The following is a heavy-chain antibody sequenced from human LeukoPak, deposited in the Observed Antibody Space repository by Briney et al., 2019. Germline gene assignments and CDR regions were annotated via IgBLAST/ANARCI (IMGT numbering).Heavy chain of an antibody. V-gene: IGHV3-30*18. CDR1: GFTFSSYG. J-gene: IGHJ4*02. CDR3: AKDSYFDYGDYGHFDFDY. Sequence: GRSLRLSCAASGFTFSSYGMHWVRQPPGKGLEWVAVISYDGSNKYYADSVKGRFTISRDNSKNTLYLQMNSLRAEDTAVYYCAKDSYFDYGDYGHFDFDYWGQGTLVTVSS. D-gene: IGHD4-17*01. CDR2: ISYDGSNK.